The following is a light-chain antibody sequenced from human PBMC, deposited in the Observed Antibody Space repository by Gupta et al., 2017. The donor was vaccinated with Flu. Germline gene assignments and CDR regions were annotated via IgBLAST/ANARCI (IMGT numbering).Light chain of an antibody. CDR2: AAL. CDR3: QQSDSILWT. V-gene: IGKV1-39*01. CDR1: QGIGSY. Sequence: PPSLSASVGDRVTITCRANQGIGSYLHWYQQKPGKAPMLLIYAALNVQRGVPSRCSGSGSGTDFTLTISSLHPEDSATYYRQQSDSILWTFGQGTKVEIK. J-gene: IGKJ1*01.